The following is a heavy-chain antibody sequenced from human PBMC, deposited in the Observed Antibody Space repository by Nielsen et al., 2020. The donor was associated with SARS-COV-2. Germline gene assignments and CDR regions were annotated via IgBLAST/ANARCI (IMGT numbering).Heavy chain of an antibody. Sequence: GEFLKISCAASGFMFSTYAMSWVRQAPGKGLEWVSGITGSGGRTHSADSVEGRFTISRDNSKNTLYLQMNSLRAEDTAVYYCAKAFRSSDWVRAATDFWGQGTLVTVSS. CDR3: AKAFRSSDWVRAATDF. CDR1: GFMFSTYA. J-gene: IGHJ4*02. D-gene: IGHD6-25*01. CDR2: ITGSGGRT. V-gene: IGHV3-23*01.